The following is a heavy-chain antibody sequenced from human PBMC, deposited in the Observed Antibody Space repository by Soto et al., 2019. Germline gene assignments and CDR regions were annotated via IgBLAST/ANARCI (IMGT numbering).Heavy chain of an antibody. V-gene: IGHV3-15*07. CDR2: IKSKTDGGTT. CDR3: TTDLVVEMATIWRLGTGPSEDY. J-gene: IGHJ4*02. Sequence: EVQLVESGGGLVKPGGSLRLSCAASGFTFSNAWMNWVRQAPGKGLEWVGRIKSKTDGGTTDYAAPVKGRFTISRDDSKNTLYLQMNSLKTEDTAVYYCTTDLVVEMATIWRLGTGPSEDYWGQGTLVTVSS. D-gene: IGHD2-21*01. CDR1: GFTFSNAW.